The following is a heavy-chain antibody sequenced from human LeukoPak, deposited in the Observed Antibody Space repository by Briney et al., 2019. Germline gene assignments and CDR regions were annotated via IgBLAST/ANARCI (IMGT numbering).Heavy chain of an antibody. J-gene: IGHJ4*02. Sequence: RPSETLSLTCTVSGGSISSNYWSWVRQPPGKGLEWIGSIFYSGRTYYNPSLKSRVTIFVDTSKNQFSLKLNSVTAADTAVYYCARSQATAMVSDYWGLGTLVTVSS. CDR2: IFYSGRT. CDR1: GGSISSNY. D-gene: IGHD2-21*02. V-gene: IGHV4-59*05. CDR3: ARSQATAMVSDY.